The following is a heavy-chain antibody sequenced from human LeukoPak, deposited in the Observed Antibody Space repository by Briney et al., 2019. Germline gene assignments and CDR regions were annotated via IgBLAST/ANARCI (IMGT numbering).Heavy chain of an antibody. CDR1: GFTFSNYA. V-gene: IGHV3-23*01. D-gene: IGHD3-3*01. Sequence: PGGSLRLSCAASGFTFSNYAMSWVRQAPGKGLEWVSAISGSGGSTYYADSVKGRFTISRDNSKNTLYLQMNSLRAEDTAVYYCASCGEYYDFWSGYYYDAFDIWGQGTMVTVSS. J-gene: IGHJ3*02. CDR3: ASCGEYYDFWSGYYYDAFDI. CDR2: ISGSGGST.